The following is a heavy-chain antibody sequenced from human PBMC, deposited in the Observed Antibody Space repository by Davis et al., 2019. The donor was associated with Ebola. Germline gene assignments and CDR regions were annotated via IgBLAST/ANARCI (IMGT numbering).Heavy chain of an antibody. D-gene: IGHD6-6*01. CDR3: ATNSTSSGFDH. V-gene: IGHV4-38-2*01. Sequence: PSETLSLTCAVSGYSISSGYHWGWIRQPPGKGLEWIGNVYQSGSTYYNASLKSRAIMSVDTSKNQFSLKLSSVTAADTAVYYCATNSTSSGFDHWGQGARVTVSS. CDR2: VYQSGST. J-gene: IGHJ4*02. CDR1: GYSISSGYH.